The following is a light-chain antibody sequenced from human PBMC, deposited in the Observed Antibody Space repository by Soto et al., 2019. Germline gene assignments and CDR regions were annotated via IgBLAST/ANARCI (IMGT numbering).Light chain of an antibody. Sequence: DIQMTQSPSTLSASVGESVTLTCRASQSISGWLAWYQQKPGKAPNLLIYKASTLESGVPSRFSGSGSGTEFTLTISSLQPEDFATYYCQQYNSYSWTFGQGTKVDIK. CDR2: KAS. CDR1: QSISGW. CDR3: QQYNSYSWT. V-gene: IGKV1-5*03. J-gene: IGKJ1*01.